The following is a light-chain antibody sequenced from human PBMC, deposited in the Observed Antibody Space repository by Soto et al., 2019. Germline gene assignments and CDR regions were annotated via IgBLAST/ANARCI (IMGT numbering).Light chain of an antibody. V-gene: IGKV4-1*01. Sequence: DIVMTQSPDSLAVSLGERATINCKSSQSVLYSSNNKNYLAWYQQKPGQPPKLLIYWASTRKSGVPDRFSGSVSGTDFTLTISSLQAEYVAVYYCQQYYSSPLTFGGGTKVDIK. CDR1: QSVLYSSNNKNY. J-gene: IGKJ4*01. CDR3: QQYYSSPLT. CDR2: WAS.